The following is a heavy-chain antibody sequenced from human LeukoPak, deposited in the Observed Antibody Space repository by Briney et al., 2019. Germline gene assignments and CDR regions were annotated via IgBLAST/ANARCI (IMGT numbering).Heavy chain of an antibody. CDR2: ISSSGSTI. V-gene: IGHV3-11*01. CDR1: GFTFSDYY. D-gene: IGHD6-13*01. J-gene: IGHJ2*01. CDR3: AKVPGGQQLALWYFDL. Sequence: GGSLRLSCAASGFTFSDYYMSWIRQAPGKGLEWVSYISSSGSTIYYADSVKGRFTISRDNAKNSLYLQMSSLRVEDTAVYYCAKVPGGQQLALWYFDLWGRGTLVTVSS.